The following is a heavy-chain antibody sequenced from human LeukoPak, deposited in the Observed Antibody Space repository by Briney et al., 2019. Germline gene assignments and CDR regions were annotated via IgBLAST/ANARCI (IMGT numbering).Heavy chain of an antibody. J-gene: IGHJ4*02. V-gene: IGHV4-59*01. D-gene: IGHD4-11*01. Sequence: PSETLSLTCTVSGGSISSYYWSWIRQPPGKGLEWIAYISDIGSINYNPSLKSRVTISVDTSKNQFSLKLSSVTAADTAVYYCARSPYSNYVDYWGQGTLVTVSS. CDR1: GGSISSYY. CDR2: ISDIGSI. CDR3: ARSPYSNYVDY.